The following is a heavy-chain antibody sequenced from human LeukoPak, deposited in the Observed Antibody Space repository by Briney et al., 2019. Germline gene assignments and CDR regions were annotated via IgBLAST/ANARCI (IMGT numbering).Heavy chain of an antibody. Sequence: GASVKVSCKASGYTFTSYDINWVRQATGQGLEWMGWMNPNIGNTGYAQKFQGRVTITRNTSISTAYMELSSLRSEDTAVYYYARVGAYCTSTSCLDYWGQGTLVTVSS. CDR3: ARVGAYCTSTSCLDY. D-gene: IGHD2-2*01. CDR1: GYTFTSYD. J-gene: IGHJ4*02. CDR2: MNPNIGNT. V-gene: IGHV1-8*03.